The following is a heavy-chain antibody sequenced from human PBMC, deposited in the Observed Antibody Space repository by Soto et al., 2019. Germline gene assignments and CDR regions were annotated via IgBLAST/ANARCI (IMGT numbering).Heavy chain of an antibody. J-gene: IGHJ3*02. Sequence: SQTLSLTCAISGDSVSSNSAAWNWIRQSPSRGLEWLGRTYYKSKWYNDYAVSAKSRITINPDTSKNQFSLQLNSVTPEDTAVYYCAKSYDSSGYYYDDAFDIWGQGTMVTVSS. D-gene: IGHD3-22*01. V-gene: IGHV6-1*01. CDR3: AKSYDSSGYYYDDAFDI. CDR2: TYYKSKWYN. CDR1: GDSVSSNSAA.